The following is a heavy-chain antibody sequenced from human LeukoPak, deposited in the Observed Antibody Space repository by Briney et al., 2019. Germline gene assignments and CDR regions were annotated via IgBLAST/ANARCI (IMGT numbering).Heavy chain of an antibody. Sequence: SETLSLTCGVYGVSFTGNYWSWIRQPPGKGPEWMGEINHNGGTKYNPSLKSRVTISVDTSENQFSLKLSSVTAADTAVYYCARIRCGHTDGICYNYWGQGTLVTVSS. CDR1: GVSFTGNY. V-gene: IGHV4-34*01. J-gene: IGHJ4*02. D-gene: IGHD2-8*01. CDR2: INHNGGT. CDR3: ARIRCGHTDGICYNY.